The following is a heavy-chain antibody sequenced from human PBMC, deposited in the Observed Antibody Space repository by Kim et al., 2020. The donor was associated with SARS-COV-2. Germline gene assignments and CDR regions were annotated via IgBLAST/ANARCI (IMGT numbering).Heavy chain of an antibody. CDR1: GFAFGFTFNSYA. D-gene: IGHD6-6*01. J-gene: IGHJ4*01. V-gene: IGHV3-23*01. CDR2: MSASGKTK. Sequence: GGSLRLSCEVSGFAFGFTFNSYAMSWVRQALGKGVEWASSMSASGKTKYDADSVKGRFTISRDSAKNTMHLEMNSLTAEESATYYCAELLWQLVEEYF. CDR3: AELLWQLVEEYF.